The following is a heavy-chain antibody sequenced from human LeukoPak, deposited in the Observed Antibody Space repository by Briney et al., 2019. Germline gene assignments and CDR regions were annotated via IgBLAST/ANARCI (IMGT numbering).Heavy chain of an antibody. CDR1: GFTFSSYT. Sequence: DPGGSLRLSCAASGFTFSSYTMNWVRQAPGKGLEWVSSISGSSSYIYYADSLKGRFTISRDNARNSLYLQMNSLRAEDTALYYCARAAGPMDVWGKGTTVTISS. V-gene: IGHV3-21*01. CDR2: ISGSSSYI. D-gene: IGHD6-13*01. J-gene: IGHJ6*03. CDR3: ARAAGPMDV.